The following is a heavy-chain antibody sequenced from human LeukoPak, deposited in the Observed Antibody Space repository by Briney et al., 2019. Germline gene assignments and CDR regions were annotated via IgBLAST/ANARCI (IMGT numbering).Heavy chain of an antibody. Sequence: GGSLRLSCAASGFTFSSYWMSWVRQAPGKGLEWVANIKQDGSEKYYVDSVKGRFTISRDNAKNSLYLQMNSLRAEDTAVYYCAREQEYYYDSSGYIDYWGQGTLVTVSS. J-gene: IGHJ4*02. CDR1: GFTFSSYW. V-gene: IGHV3-7*01. CDR2: IKQDGSEK. CDR3: AREQEYYYDSSGYIDY. D-gene: IGHD3-22*01.